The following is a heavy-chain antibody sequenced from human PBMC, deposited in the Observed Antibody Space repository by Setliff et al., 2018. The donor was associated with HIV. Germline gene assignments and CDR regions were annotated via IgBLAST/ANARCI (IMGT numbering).Heavy chain of an antibody. CDR2: IRHIGNT. V-gene: IGHV4-34*04. CDR1: GDCFRGDF. D-gene: IGHD4-17*01. J-gene: IGHJ4*02. Sequence: NGDCFRGDFGTWRRQIPGKGLHWIGEIRHIGNTNDNPSPKSRPTIPVDPSTSQFYLRLESMTAADTAMYYCARVSTAVTAAPLDYWSQGTLVTVSS. CDR3: ARVSTAVTAAPLDY.